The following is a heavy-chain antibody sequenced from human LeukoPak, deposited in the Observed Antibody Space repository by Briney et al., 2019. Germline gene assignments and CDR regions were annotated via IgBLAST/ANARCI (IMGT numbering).Heavy chain of an antibody. Sequence: KTGGSLRLSCAASGFTFKDYTMNWVRQSPGKGLQWVSYVSFGSSYISYADSLKGRFTISRDDAKSSVYLEMTSLRTDDTAVYYCARASTEYAVTDGFDTWGPGTLVTVSS. CDR2: VSFGSSYI. J-gene: IGHJ5*02. D-gene: IGHD4-17*01. CDR1: GFTFKDYT. CDR3: ARASTEYAVTDGFDT. V-gene: IGHV3-21*06.